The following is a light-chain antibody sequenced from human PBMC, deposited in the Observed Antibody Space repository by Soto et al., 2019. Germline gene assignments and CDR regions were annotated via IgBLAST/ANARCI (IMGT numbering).Light chain of an antibody. J-gene: IGKJ5*01. V-gene: IGKV1-9*01. CDR1: QGISSY. CDR2: AAS. Sequence: DIQLTQSPSFLSASGGDRVTITCRASQGISSYLAWYQQKPGKAPNLLIYAASILQSGVPSRFSGSGSGTEFTLTISTLQPEDFATYYCQQLNSYPITFGQGTRLEIK. CDR3: QQLNSYPIT.